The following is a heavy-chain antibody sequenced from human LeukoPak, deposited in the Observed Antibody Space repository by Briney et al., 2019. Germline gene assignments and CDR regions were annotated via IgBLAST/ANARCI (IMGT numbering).Heavy chain of an antibody. J-gene: IGHJ5*02. V-gene: IGHV3-11*01. Sequence: PGGSLRLSCAASGFTFSDYYMSWIRQAPGKGLEWVSYISSSGSTIYYADSVKGRFTISRDNAKNSLYLQMNSLRAEDTAVYYCARDSGYSGYEDVETLDNWFDPWGQGTLVTVSS. CDR2: ISSSGSTI. D-gene: IGHD5-12*01. CDR1: GFTFSDYY. CDR3: ARDSGYSGYEDVETLDNWFDP.